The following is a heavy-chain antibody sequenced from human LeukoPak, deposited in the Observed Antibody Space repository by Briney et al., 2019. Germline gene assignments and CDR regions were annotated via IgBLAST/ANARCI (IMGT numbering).Heavy chain of an antibody. J-gene: IGHJ1*01. V-gene: IGHV4-38-2*01. D-gene: IGHD1-26*01. CDR1: GGSFSGYY. CDR2: VYHGGNT. CDR3: ARSYSGSFLY. Sequence: NPSETLSLTCAVYGGSFSGYYWGWIRQPPGKGLEFIGSVYHGGNTYYKASLKSRVTISLDTSKNQVSLRLSSVTAADTAVYCCARSYSGSFLYWGQGSLVTVSS.